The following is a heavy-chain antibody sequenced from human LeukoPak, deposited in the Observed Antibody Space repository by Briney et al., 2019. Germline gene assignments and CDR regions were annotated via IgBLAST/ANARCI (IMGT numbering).Heavy chain of an antibody. CDR3: ASNYVWGSYSFDY. CDR2: INHSGST. CDR1: GGSFSGYY. J-gene: IGHJ4*02. Sequence: SETLSLTCAVYGGSFSGYYWSWIRQPPGKGLEWIGEINHSGSTCYNPSLKSRVTISVDTSKNQFSLKLSSVTAADTAVYYCASNYVWGSYSFDYWGQGTLVTVSS. D-gene: IGHD3-16*01. V-gene: IGHV4-34*09.